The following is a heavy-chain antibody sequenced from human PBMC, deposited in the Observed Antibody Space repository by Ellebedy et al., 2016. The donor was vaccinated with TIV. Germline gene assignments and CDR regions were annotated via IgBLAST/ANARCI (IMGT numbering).Heavy chain of an antibody. V-gene: IGHV6-1*01. D-gene: IGHD2-21*01. CDR3: VRDGEMGLDAFDI. J-gene: IGHJ3*02. CDR2: TYYRSKWYN. Sequence: SQTLSLTCAISADSVSSNSAAWNWIRQSPSRGLEWLGRTYYRSKWYNEYAVSMKSRITINPDTSKNKFSLQLNSVTPEDTAIYYCVRDGEMGLDAFDIWGQGTMVTVSS. CDR1: ADSVSSNSAA.